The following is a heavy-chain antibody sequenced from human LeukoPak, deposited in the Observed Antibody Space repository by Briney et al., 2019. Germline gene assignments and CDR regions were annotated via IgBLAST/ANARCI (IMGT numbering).Heavy chain of an antibody. Sequence: PSETLSLTCTVSGGSISSYYWSWIRQPPGKGLEWIGYIYYSGSTNYNPSLKSRVTISVDKSKNQFSLKLSSVTAADTAVYYCARGPRGYYDSSGYPSWGWYYYYYMDVWGKGTTVTVSS. J-gene: IGHJ6*03. CDR1: GGSISSYY. CDR2: IYYSGST. V-gene: IGHV4-59*12. CDR3: ARGPRGYYDSSGYPSWGWYYYYYMDV. D-gene: IGHD3-22*01.